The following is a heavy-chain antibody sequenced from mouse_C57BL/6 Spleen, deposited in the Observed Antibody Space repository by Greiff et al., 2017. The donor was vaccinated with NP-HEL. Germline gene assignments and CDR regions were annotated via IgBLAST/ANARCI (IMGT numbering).Heavy chain of an antibody. CDR1: GYTFTSYW. CDR3: ASDGKYYGSSYGYFDV. CDR2: IDPSDSYT. J-gene: IGHJ1*03. Sequence: VQLQQPGAELVRPGTSVKLSCKASGYTFTSYWMHWVKQRPGQGLEWIGVIDPSDSYTNYNQKFKGKATLTVDTSSSTAYMQLSSLTSEDSAVYYCASDGKYYGSSYGYFDVWGTGTTVTVAS. D-gene: IGHD1-1*01. V-gene: IGHV1-59*01.